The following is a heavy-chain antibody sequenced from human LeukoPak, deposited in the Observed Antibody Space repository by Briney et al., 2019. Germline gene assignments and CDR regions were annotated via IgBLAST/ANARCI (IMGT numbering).Heavy chain of an antibody. D-gene: IGHD2-2*02. J-gene: IGHJ4*02. V-gene: IGHV1-2*02. CDR2: INPNSGGT. CDR1: GYTFTGYY. CDR3: ARGARCSSTSCYRGWGRYLDY. Sequence: ASVKVSCKASGYTFTGYYMHWVRQAPGQGLEWMGWINPNSGGTNYAQKFQGRVTITTDESTSTAYMELSSLRSEDTAVYYCARGARCSSTSCYRGWGRYLDYWGQGTLVTVSS.